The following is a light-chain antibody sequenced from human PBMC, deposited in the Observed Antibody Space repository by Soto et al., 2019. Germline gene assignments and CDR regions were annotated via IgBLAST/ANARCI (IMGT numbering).Light chain of an antibody. V-gene: IGKV1-9*01. Sequence: DIQLTQSPSLLSASVGDRVTITCRASQGISSHLAWYQQKSGKAPKLLKYAASTLQSGVPSRFSGSGSGTEFTLTISSLQPEDFATYYCQQLNSYPLTFGGGTKVEIK. CDR2: AAS. CDR3: QQLNSYPLT. J-gene: IGKJ4*01. CDR1: QGISSH.